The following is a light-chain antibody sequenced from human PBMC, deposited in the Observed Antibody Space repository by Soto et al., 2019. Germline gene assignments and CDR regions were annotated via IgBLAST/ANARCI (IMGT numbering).Light chain of an antibody. J-gene: IGKJ4*01. Sequence: DIQMTQSPSFLSASVGDRVTITCQASQDITTSLNWYQQKPGKAPKLLMYDESNLETEVPSRYSGSGSGTDFTGPISSLQAEDIATYYCQQYDNLPLSFGGGNKVEIK. CDR3: QQYDNLPLS. CDR1: QDITTS. CDR2: DES. V-gene: IGKV1-33*01.